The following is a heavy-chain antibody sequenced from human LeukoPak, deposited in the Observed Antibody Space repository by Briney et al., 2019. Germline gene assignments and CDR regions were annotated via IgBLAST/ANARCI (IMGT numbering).Heavy chain of an antibody. CDR2: IYTSGST. Sequence: PSETLPLTCTVSGGSISSYYWSWIRQPAGKGLEWIGRIYTSGSTNYNPSLKSRVTMSVDTSKNQFSLKLSSVTAADTAVYYCARVGRAAAGRKHYYYGMDVWGQGTTVTVSS. J-gene: IGHJ6*02. CDR3: ARVGRAAAGRKHYYYGMDV. D-gene: IGHD6-13*01. CDR1: GGSISSYY. V-gene: IGHV4-4*07.